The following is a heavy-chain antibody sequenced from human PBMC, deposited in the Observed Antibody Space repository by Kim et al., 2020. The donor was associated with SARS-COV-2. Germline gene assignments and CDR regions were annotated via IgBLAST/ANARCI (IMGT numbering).Heavy chain of an antibody. CDR3: AKDRWGSASAPVTTLYYFDY. V-gene: IGHV3-23*01. CDR1: GFTFSSYA. Sequence: GGSLRLSCAASGFTFSSYAMSWVRQAPGKGLEWVSAISGSGGSTYYADSVKGRFTISRDNSKNTLYLQMNSLRAEDTAVYYCAKDRWGSASAPVTTLYYFDYRGPGTLVTASS. D-gene: IGHD4-17*01. CDR2: ISGSGGST. J-gene: IGHJ4*02.